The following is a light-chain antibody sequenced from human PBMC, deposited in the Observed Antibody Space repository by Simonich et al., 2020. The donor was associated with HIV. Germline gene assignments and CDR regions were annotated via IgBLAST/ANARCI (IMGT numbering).Light chain of an antibody. CDR2: WAS. CDR3: QQYFSTPYT. Sequence: DIVMTQSPDSLTVALGERATINCKSSQSVLYSSNNKNYLAWYQQKPRQPPNLLIYWASTRESGVPDRFSGSGSVTNFTLTISSLQAEDVALYYCQQYFSTPYTFGQGTKLEIK. J-gene: IGKJ2*01. V-gene: IGKV4-1*01. CDR1: QSVLYSSNNKNY.